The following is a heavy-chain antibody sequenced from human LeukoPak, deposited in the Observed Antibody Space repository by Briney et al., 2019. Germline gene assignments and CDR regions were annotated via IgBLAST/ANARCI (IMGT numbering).Heavy chain of an antibody. CDR1: GFTFSSYA. J-gene: IGHJ4*02. CDR3: AKDKIVGAIFRFDY. Sequence: GGSLRLSCAASGFTFSSYAMSWVRQAPGKGLEWVSGISGSGGSTDYADSVKGRFTIPRDNSKNTLYLQMNSLRAEDTAVYYCAKDKIVGAIFRFDYWGQGTLVTISS. V-gene: IGHV3-23*01. D-gene: IGHD1-26*01. CDR2: ISGSGGST.